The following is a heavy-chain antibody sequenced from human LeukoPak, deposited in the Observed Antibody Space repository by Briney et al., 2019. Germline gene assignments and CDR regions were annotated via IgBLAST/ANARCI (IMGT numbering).Heavy chain of an antibody. D-gene: IGHD2-2*02. CDR3: ARGCSSTSCYIMDV. V-gene: IGHV3-33*01. Sequence: GGPLSLSCEASGFTFSSYGMHWVGRAPGKGLKGGAVIWYDGSNKYYADSVKGRFTISRDNSKNTLYLQMNSLRAEDTAVYYCARGCSSTSCYIMDVWGQGTTVTVSS. J-gene: IGHJ6*02. CDR1: GFTFSSYG. CDR2: IWYDGSNK.